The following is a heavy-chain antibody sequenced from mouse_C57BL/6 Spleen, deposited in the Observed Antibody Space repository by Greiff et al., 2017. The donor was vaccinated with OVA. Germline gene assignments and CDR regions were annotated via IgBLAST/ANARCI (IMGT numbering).Heavy chain of an antibody. CDR2: IWSGGST. J-gene: IGHJ4*01. D-gene: IGHD1-1*02. Sequence: QVHVKQSGPGLVQPSQSLSITCTVSGFSLTSYGVHWVRQSPGKGLEWLGVIWSGGSTDYNAAFISRLSISKDNSKSQVFFKMNSLQADDTAIYYCARAYGSYRVYAMDYWGQGTSVTVSS. CDR3: ARAYGSYRVYAMDY. V-gene: IGHV2-2*01. CDR1: GFSLTSYG.